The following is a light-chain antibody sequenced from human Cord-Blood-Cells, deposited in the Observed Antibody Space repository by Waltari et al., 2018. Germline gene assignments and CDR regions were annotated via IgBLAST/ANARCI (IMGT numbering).Light chain of an antibody. CDR3: QQRSNWPYT. CDR1: QSVSSY. J-gene: IGKJ2*01. CDR2: DAS. V-gene: IGKV3-11*01. Sequence: EIVLTQSPATLSLSPGERATLSCSASQSVSSYLAWYQQKPGKAPRLLIYDASNRATGIPARFSGSGSGTDFTLTISSLEPEDFAVYYCQQRSNWPYTFGQGTKLEIK.